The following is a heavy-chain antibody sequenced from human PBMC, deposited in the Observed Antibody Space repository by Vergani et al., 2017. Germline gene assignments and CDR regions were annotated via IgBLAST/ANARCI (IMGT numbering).Heavy chain of an antibody. J-gene: IGHJ4*02. CDR3: ARNVGSSWYLVY. CDR2: IYYSGST. CDR1: GSSISSGGYS. V-gene: IGHV4-31*03. D-gene: IGHD6-13*01. Sequence: QVQLQESGPGLVKPSQTLSLTCTVSGSSISSGGYSWSWIRQHPGKGLEWIGYIYYSGSTYYNPSLKSRVTISVDTSKNQFSLKLSSVTAADTAVYYCARNVGSSWYLVYWGQGTLVTVSS.